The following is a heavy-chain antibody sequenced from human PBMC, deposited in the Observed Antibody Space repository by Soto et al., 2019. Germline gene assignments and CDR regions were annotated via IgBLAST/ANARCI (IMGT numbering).Heavy chain of an antibody. J-gene: IGHJ6*02. CDR3: ARDGPIKYYDFWSGYYEYYYYGMDV. CDR1: GFTFSSYG. V-gene: IGHV3-33*01. Sequence: GGSLRLSCAASGFTFSSYGMHWVRQAPGKGLEWVAVIWYDGSNKYYADSVKGRFTISRDNSKNTLYLQMNSLRAEDTAVYYCARDGPIKYYDFWSGYYEYYYYGMDVWGQGTTVTVSS. D-gene: IGHD3-3*01. CDR2: IWYDGSNK.